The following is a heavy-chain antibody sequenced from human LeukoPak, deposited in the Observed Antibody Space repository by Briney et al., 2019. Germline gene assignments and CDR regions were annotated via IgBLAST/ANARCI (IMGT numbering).Heavy chain of an antibody. J-gene: IGHJ4*02. Sequence: SETLSLTCTVSGGSISSYYWSWIRQPPGKGLEWIGYIYYSGSTKYNPSPKSRVTISVDTSKKQFSLKLRSVTAADTAVYYCARVGRDNGGTLDYWGQGTLVTVSS. CDR1: GGSISSYY. V-gene: IGHV4-59*01. D-gene: IGHD4-23*01. CDR2: IYYSGST. CDR3: ARVGRDNGGTLDY.